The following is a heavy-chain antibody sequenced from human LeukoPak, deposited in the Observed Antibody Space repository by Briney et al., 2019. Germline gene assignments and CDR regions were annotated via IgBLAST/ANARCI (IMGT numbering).Heavy chain of an antibody. Sequence: ASVKVSCKTSGYTFTGYYMHWVRQAPGQGLEWMGWMNPNSGGSNYAQKFQGRVTMTRDTAIGTAYMELSSLRSDDTAVYYCATRVVAGIPYYFDHWGQGTLVTVSS. CDR3: ATRVVAGIPYYFDH. J-gene: IGHJ4*02. CDR2: MNPNSGGS. V-gene: IGHV1-2*02. CDR1: GYTFTGYY. D-gene: IGHD6-19*01.